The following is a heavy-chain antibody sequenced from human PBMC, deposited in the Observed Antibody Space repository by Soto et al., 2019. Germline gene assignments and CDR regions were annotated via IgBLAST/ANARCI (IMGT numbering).Heavy chain of an antibody. Sequence: QLQLQESGPGLVKPSETLSLTCTVSGGSISSSSYYWGWIRQPPGKGLEWIGSIYYSGSTYYNPSLKSRVTISVDTSKNQFSLKLSSVTAADTAVYYCARHREGFGEGSTFDPWGQGTLVTVSS. CDR2: IYYSGST. V-gene: IGHV4-39*01. CDR1: GGSISSSSYY. J-gene: IGHJ5*02. CDR3: ARHREGFGEGSTFDP. D-gene: IGHD3-10*01.